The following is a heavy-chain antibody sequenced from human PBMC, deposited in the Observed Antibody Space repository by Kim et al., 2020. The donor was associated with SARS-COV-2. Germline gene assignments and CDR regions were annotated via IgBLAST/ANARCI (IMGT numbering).Heavy chain of an antibody. CDR3: ASDERWYSYDYPFDS. V-gene: IGHV3-21*01. J-gene: IGHJ4*02. D-gene: IGHD5-18*01. Sequence: AEPEMSRVTITSDNAMNSVHLQMTSLRAEDTAVYYCASDERWYSYDYPFDSWGQGTLVTVSS.